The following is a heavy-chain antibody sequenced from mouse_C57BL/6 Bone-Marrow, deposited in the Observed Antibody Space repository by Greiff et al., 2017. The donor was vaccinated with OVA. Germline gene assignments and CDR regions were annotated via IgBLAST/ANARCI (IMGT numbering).Heavy chain of an antibody. CDR3: ARRGDPLAMDY. CDR1: GFTFSDYG. J-gene: IGHJ4*01. CDR2: ISNLAYSI. V-gene: IGHV5-15*01. Sequence: EVMLVESGGGLVQPGGSLKLSCAASGFTFSDYGMAWVRQAPRKGPEWVAFISNLAYSIYYADTVTGRFTISRENAKNTLYLEMSSLRSEDTAMYYCARRGDPLAMDYWGQGTSVTVSS.